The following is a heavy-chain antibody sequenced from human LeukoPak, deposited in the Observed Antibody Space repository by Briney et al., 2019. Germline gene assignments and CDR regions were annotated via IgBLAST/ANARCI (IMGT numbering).Heavy chain of an antibody. CDR2: ISGSGGST. CDR1: GFTFSSYA. J-gene: IGHJ4*02. CDR3: AKVRIPYDSSLDY. D-gene: IGHD3-22*01. V-gene: IGHV3-23*01. Sequence: GGSLRLSCAASGFTFSSYAMSWVRQAPGKGLEWVSAISGSGGSTYYADSVKGRFTISRDNSKNTLYLQMNSLRAEDTAVYYCAKVRIPYDSSLDYWGQRTLVTVSS.